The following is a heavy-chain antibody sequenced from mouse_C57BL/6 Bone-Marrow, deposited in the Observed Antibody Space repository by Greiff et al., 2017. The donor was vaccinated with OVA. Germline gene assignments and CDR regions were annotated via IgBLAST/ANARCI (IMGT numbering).Heavy chain of an antibody. D-gene: IGHD4-1*01. J-gene: IGHJ2*01. Sequence: VQLQQSGAELARPGASVKLSCKASGYTFTSYGISWVKQRTGQGLEWIGEIYPRSGNTYSNEKFKGKATLTADKSSSTAYMELRSLTSEDSAVYFCARGLLTGTYDYWGQGTTRTVSS. CDR3: ARGLLTGTYDY. V-gene: IGHV1-81*01. CDR1: GYTFTSYG. CDR2: IYPRSGNT.